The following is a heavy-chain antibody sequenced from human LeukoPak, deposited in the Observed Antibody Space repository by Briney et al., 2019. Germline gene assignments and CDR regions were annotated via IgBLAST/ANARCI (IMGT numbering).Heavy chain of an antibody. J-gene: IGHJ4*02. Sequence: SETLSLTCAVYGGSFSGYYWSWIRQPPGKGLEWIGEINHSGSTNYNPSLKRRVTISVDTSKNHFSLKLSSVTAADAAVYYCARIGYCSGGSCYSGVIDYWGQGTLVTVSS. CDR1: GGSFSGYY. CDR2: INHSGST. D-gene: IGHD2-15*01. CDR3: ARIGYCSGGSCYSGVIDY. V-gene: IGHV4-34*01.